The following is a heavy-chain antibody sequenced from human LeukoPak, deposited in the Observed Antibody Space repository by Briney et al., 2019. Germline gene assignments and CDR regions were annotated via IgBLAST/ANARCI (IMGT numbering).Heavy chain of an antibody. D-gene: IGHD4-23*01. J-gene: IGHJ3*02. V-gene: IGHV1-69*05. CDR2: IIPIFGTA. CDR1: GGTFSSYA. Sequence: GASVKVSCKASGGTFSSYAINWVRQAPGQGLEWMGGIIPIFGTANYAQKFQGRVTITTDESTSTAYMELSSLRSEDTAVYYCASSRIGGGFDIWGQGTMVTVSP. CDR3: ASSRIGGGFDI.